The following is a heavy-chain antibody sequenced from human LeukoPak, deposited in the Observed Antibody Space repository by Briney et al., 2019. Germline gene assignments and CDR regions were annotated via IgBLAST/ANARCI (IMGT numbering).Heavy chain of an antibody. CDR3: ARVRDYDILTGYNDAFDI. D-gene: IGHD3-9*01. CDR1: GFTFSDYY. CDR2: ISSSSSYT. Sequence: GGSLRLSCAASGFTFSDYYMSWIRQAPGKGLEWVSYISSSSSYTNYADSVKGRLTISRDNAKNSLYLQMNSLRAEDTAVYYCARVRDYDILTGYNDAFDIWGQGTMVTVSS. J-gene: IGHJ3*02. V-gene: IGHV3-11*06.